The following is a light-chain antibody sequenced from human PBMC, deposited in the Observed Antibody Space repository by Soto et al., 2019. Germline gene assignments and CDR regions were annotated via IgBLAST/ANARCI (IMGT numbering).Light chain of an antibody. CDR1: QGISSY. CDR3: QQLKSYNPT. CDR2: VAS. Sequence: DIQLTQSPSFLSASVGDRVTITCRASQGISSYLAWYQQKPGKAPKLLIYVASTLQSGVPSRLSGSGSGTEFTLTISSLQPEDFATYYCQQLKSYNPTFGHGTKVDIK. V-gene: IGKV1-9*01. J-gene: IGKJ3*01.